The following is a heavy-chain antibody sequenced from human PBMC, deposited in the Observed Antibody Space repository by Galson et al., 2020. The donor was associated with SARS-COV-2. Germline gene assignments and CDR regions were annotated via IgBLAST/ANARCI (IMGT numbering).Heavy chain of an antibody. V-gene: IGHV1-69*06. CDR3: ARWAAYSSSSDYYYYYMDV. J-gene: IGHJ6*03. D-gene: IGHD6-6*01. CDR1: GGTFSSYA. Sequence: SVKVSCKASGGTFSSYAISWVRQATGQGLEWMGGIIPIFGTANYAQKFQGRVTITADKSTSTAYMELSSLRSEDTAVYYCARWAAYSSSSDYYYYYMDVWGKGTTVTVSS. CDR2: IIPIFGTA.